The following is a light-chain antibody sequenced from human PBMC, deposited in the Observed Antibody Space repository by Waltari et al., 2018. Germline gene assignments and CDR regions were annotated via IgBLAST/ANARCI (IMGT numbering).Light chain of an antibody. V-gene: IGLV1-44*01. CDR1: SSHIGKDT. CDR2: FND. J-gene: IGLJ2*01. CDR3: AVWDDSLNGLI. Sequence: QSVLTQPPSASGTPGQRVTISCSGSSSHIGKDTVNWYQQLPGTAPKLVIYFNDQRPSGVPDRFSGSKSGTSASLAISGLQSEDEADFHCAVWDDSLNGLIFGGGNKLTVL.